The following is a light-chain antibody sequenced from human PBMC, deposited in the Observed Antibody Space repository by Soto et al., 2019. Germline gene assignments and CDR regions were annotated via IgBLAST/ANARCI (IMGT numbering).Light chain of an antibody. CDR1: SSDVGIYKY. CDR3: SSFTSSSTVV. CDR2: EVT. Sequence: QSVLTQPASVSGSPGQSITISCTGTSSDVGIYKYVSWYQQHPGKAPNLMMYEVTNRPSGVSDRFSGSKSGNTASLTISGLQAEDEADYYCSSFTSSSTVVFGGGTKLTVL. J-gene: IGLJ2*01. V-gene: IGLV2-14*01.